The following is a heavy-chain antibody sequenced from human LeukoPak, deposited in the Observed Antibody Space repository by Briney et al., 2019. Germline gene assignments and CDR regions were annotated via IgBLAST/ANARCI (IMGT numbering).Heavy chain of an antibody. J-gene: IGHJ5*02. V-gene: IGHV4-59*01. CDR1: GGSISSYY. D-gene: IGHD6-13*01. CDR3: ARYSYSSSWYWFDP. Sequence: PSETLSLTCTVSGGSISSYYWSWIRQPPGKGLEWIGYTYYSGSTNYNPSLKSRVTISIDTSKNQFSLKLSSVTAADTAVYYCARYSYSSSWYWFDPWGQGTLVTVSS. CDR2: TYYSGST.